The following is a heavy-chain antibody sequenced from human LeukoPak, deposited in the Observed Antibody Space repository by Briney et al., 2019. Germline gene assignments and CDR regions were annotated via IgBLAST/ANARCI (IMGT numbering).Heavy chain of an antibody. CDR1: RFTVSSKY. J-gene: IGHJ4*02. V-gene: IGHV3-53*01. CDR2: IYSGGST. Sequence: GWSLRLSRAPSRFTVSSKYMSWVRQAPRNALEGASVIYSGGSTYYADSVKGRFTISRDNSKNTLYLQMNSLRAEDTAVYYCARGCSSTSCYGSDYWGQGTLVTVSS. D-gene: IGHD2-2*01. CDR3: ARGCSSTSCYGSDY.